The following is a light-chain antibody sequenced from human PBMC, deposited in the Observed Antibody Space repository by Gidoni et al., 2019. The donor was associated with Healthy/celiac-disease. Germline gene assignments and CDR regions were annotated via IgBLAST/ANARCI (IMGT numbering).Light chain of an antibody. CDR3: QQYNNWPPEYT. CDR2: GAS. V-gene: IGKV3-15*01. J-gene: IGKJ2*01. Sequence: EIVMTQSPATLSVSPGERATLSCRASQRVSSNLAWYQQKPGQAPRLLIYGASTRATGIPARFSGSGSGTEFTLNISSLQSEDFAVYYCQQYNNWPPEYTFGQGTKLEIK. CDR1: QRVSSN.